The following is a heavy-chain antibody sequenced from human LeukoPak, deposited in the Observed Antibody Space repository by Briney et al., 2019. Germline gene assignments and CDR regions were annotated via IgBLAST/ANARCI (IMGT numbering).Heavy chain of an antibody. CDR2: IYYSGST. D-gene: IGHD4-17*01. Sequence: SETLSLTCTVSGGSISSGGYSWRWIRQHPGKGLEWIGYIYYSGSTYYNPSLKSRVTISVDTSKNQFSLKLSSVTAADTAVYYCARSDYTTVTTLFDYWGQGTLVTVSS. J-gene: IGHJ4*02. CDR1: GGSISSGGYS. CDR3: ARSDYTTVTTLFDY. V-gene: IGHV4-31*03.